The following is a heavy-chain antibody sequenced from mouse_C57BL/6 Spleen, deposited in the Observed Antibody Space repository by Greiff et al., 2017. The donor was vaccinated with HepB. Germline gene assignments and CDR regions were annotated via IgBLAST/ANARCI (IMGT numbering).Heavy chain of an antibody. V-gene: IGHV1-69*01. Sequence: QVQLKQPGAELVMPGASVKLSCKASGYTFTSYWMHWVKQRPGQGLEWIGEIDPSDSYTNYNQKFKGKSTLTVDKSSSTAYMQLSSLTSEDSAVYYCARGNWDEGYWGQGTTLTVSS. D-gene: IGHD4-1*01. CDR2: IDPSDSYT. CDR1: GYTFTSYW. J-gene: IGHJ2*01. CDR3: ARGNWDEGY.